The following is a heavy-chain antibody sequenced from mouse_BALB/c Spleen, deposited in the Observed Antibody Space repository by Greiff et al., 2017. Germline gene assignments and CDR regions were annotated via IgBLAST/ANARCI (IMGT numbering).Heavy chain of an antibody. J-gene: IGHJ4*01. CDR1: GFTFTDYY. CDR3: ARVTGTGAMDY. Sequence: EVQLVESGGGLVQPGGSLRLSCATSGFTFTDYYMSWVRQPPGKALEWLGFIRNKANGYTTEYSASVKGRFTISRDNSQSILYLQMNTLRAEDSATYYCARVTGTGAMDYWGQGTSVTVSS. V-gene: IGHV7-3*02. CDR2: IRNKANGYTT. D-gene: IGHD4-1*01.